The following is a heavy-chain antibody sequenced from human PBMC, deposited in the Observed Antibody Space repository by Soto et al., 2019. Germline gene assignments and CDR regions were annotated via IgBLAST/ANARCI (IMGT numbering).Heavy chain of an antibody. Sequence: GESLQISCKGSGYSFTSYWISWVRQMPGKGLEWMGRIDPSDSYTNYSPSFQGHVTISADKSISTAYLQWSSLKASDTAMYYCAGTDDYVWGSYRNGMDVWGRGTTVTVSS. CDR1: GYSFTSYW. V-gene: IGHV5-10-1*01. D-gene: IGHD3-16*01. CDR2: IDPSDSYT. CDR3: AGTDDYVWGSYRNGMDV. J-gene: IGHJ6*02.